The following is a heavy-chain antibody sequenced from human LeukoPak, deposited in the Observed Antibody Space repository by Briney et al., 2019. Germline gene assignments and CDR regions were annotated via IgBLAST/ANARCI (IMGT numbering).Heavy chain of an antibody. Sequence: PSETLSLTCTVSGGSISSSSYYWGWIRQPPGKGLEWIRSIYYSGSTYYNPSPKSRVTISVDTSKNQFSLKLSSVTAADTAVYYCARHIVEMATWWGQGTLVTVSS. D-gene: IGHD5-24*01. CDR1: GGSISSSSYY. CDR3: ARHIVEMATW. CDR2: IYYSGST. J-gene: IGHJ4*02. V-gene: IGHV4-39*01.